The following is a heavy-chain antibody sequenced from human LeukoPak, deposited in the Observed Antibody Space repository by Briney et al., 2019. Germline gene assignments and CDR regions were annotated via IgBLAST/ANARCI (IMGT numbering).Heavy chain of an antibody. V-gene: IGHV3-74*01. J-gene: IGHJ6*02. CDR3: ARVVSAGVLGYYYGMDV. CDR1: GLTFSSHW. Sequence: GGSLRLSCAASGLTFSSHWMHWVRQAPGKGLVWVSRITNDGSSTTYADSVKGRFTISRDNAKNMLYLQVNSLRAEDTAVYYCARVVSAGVLGYYYGMDVWGQGTTVTVSS. D-gene: IGHD6-13*01. CDR2: ITNDGSST.